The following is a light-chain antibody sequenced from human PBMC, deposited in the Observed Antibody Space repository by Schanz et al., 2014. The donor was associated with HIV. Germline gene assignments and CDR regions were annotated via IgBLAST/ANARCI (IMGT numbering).Light chain of an antibody. CDR3: ATWDDSLNVWV. V-gene: IGLV1-44*01. CDR1: DSKIGIQD. Sequence: SVLTQTPSVSATPGQRVAMSCSRTDSKIGIQDISWYQQVPGTAPKLLIYSDNQRPSGVSLRFSGFKSATSASLAISGLQSEDEAVYFCATWDDSLNVWVFGGGTKLTVL. CDR2: SDN. J-gene: IGLJ3*02.